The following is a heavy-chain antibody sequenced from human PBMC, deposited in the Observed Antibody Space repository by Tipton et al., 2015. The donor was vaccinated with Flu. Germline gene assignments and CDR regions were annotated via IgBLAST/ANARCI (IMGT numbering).Heavy chain of an antibody. CDR2: IYHTGST. V-gene: IGHV4-59*12. Sequence: TLSLTCNVSGGSMNGYYWSWIRQPPGKGLEWIGYIYHTGSTNYNPSLKSRITMSLDMSKRQFSLKVTSVTAADTAVYFCAREFADWGQGALVTVSS. CDR1: GGSMNGYY. CDR3: AREFAD. D-gene: IGHD3-16*01. J-gene: IGHJ4*02.